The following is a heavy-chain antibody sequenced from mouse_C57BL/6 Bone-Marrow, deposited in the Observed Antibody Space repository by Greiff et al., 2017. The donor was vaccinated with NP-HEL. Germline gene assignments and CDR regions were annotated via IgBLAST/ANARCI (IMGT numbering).Heavy chain of an antibody. CDR2: LDPSDSYT. CDR3: AREGLLPYYYAMDY. Sequence: QVQLQQPGAELVMPGASVKLSCKASGYTFTSYWMHWVKQRPGQGLEWIGELDPSDSYTNYNQKFKGKSTLTVDKSSSTAYMQLSSLTSEDSAVYYCAREGLLPYYYAMDYWGQGTSVTVSS. V-gene: IGHV1-69*01. J-gene: IGHJ4*01. CDR1: GYTFTSYW. D-gene: IGHD2-3*01.